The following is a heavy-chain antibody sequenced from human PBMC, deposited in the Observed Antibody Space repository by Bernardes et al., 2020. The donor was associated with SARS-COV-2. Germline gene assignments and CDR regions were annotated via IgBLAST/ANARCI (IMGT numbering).Heavy chain of an antibody. D-gene: IGHD3-22*01. J-gene: IGHJ4*02. Sequence: VGSLRLSCAASGFTFSTYWMHWVRQAPGEGLVWVSRLDTDGRTTTYADSVKGRFTISRDNAKNTLYLRMNSLRAEDTAIYYCARSDFFDGSGYYFGHWGQGTLVTVSS. CDR1: GFTFSTYW. V-gene: IGHV3-74*01. CDR2: LDTDGRTT. CDR3: ARSDFFDGSGYYFGH.